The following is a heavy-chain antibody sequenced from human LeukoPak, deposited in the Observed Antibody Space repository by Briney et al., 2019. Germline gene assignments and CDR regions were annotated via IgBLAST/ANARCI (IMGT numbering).Heavy chain of an antibody. V-gene: IGHV3-7*01. CDR1: GFSFGNYW. Sequence: GGSLRLSCSVSGFSFGNYWMSWVRQAPGKGLEWVASINEDGSQKQYVDSVKGRFTISRDNAKNSLYLQVNSLRAEDTAVYYCATGRSMPTWGQGTLVTVSS. CDR2: INEDGSQK. D-gene: IGHD2-2*01. CDR3: ATGRSMPT. J-gene: IGHJ5*02.